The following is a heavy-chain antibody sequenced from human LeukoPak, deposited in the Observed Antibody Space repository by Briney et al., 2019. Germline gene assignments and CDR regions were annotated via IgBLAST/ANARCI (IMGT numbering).Heavy chain of an antibody. Sequence: GASVKVSCKASGYTFTSYDINWVRQATGQGFEWMGWMNPNSGNTGYAQKFQGRVTMTRNTSISTAYMELSSLRSEDTAVYYCARTLGAVVVVAATPSYYYYMDVWGKGTTVTVSS. CDR3: ARTLGAVVVVAATPSYYYYMDV. V-gene: IGHV1-8*01. CDR1: GYTFTSYD. CDR2: MNPNSGNT. J-gene: IGHJ6*03. D-gene: IGHD2-15*01.